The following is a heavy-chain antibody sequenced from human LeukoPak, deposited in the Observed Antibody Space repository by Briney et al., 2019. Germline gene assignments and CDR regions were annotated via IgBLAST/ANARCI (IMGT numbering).Heavy chain of an antibody. CDR3: ARDKRRYYYDSSGRLFDY. Sequence: SVKVSCKASGGTFSSYAISWVRQAPEQGLEWMGGIIPIFGTANYAQKFQGRVTITADESTSTAYMELSSLRSEDTAVYYCARDKRRYYYDSSGRLFDYWGQGTLVTVSS. D-gene: IGHD3-22*01. J-gene: IGHJ4*02. CDR2: IIPIFGTA. CDR1: GGTFSSYA. V-gene: IGHV1-69*13.